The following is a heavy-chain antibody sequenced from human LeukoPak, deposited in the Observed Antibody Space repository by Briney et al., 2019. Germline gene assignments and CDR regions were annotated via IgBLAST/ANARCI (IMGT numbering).Heavy chain of an antibody. D-gene: IGHD3-22*01. CDR2: ISGSGGST. J-gene: IGHJ4*02. CDR1: GFTFSSYA. Sequence: GGSLRLSCAASGFTFSSYAMSWVRQAPGKGLEWVSAISGSGGSTYYADSVKGRFTISRDNSKNTLYLQMNSLRAEDTAVYYCAKDRCNYYYDSSRFDYWGQGTLVTVSS. CDR3: AKDRCNYYYDSSRFDY. V-gene: IGHV3-23*01.